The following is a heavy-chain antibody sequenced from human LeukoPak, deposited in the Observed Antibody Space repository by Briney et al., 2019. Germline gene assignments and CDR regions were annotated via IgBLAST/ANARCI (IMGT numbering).Heavy chain of an antibody. CDR3: ARDEANSDGPYGMDV. Sequence: GRSLRLSCAASGFTFSSYAMHWVRQAPGKGPEWVAVISYDGSNKYYADSVKGRFTISRDNSKNTLYLQMNSLRAEDTAVYYCARDEANSDGPYGMDVWGQGTTVTVSS. CDR2: ISYDGSNK. J-gene: IGHJ6*02. D-gene: IGHD1-1*01. CDR1: GFTFSSYA. V-gene: IGHV3-30-3*01.